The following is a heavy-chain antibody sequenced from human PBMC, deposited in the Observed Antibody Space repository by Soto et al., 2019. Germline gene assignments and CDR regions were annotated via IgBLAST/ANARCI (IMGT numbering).Heavy chain of an antibody. CDR2: IYYSGST. V-gene: IGHV4-59*01. D-gene: IGHD3-10*01. J-gene: IGHJ3*02. CDR1: DGHISRYA. Sequence: PQTLPLTCTVFDGHISRYAWSWIRQSTGKGLEWMGYIYYSGSTNYYPSMKRRVTISVDTSKNQFSLKVSSVTAADTAVYYCASGAAGGELADAFDIWGQGTMVTVSS. CDR3: ASGAAGGELADAFDI.